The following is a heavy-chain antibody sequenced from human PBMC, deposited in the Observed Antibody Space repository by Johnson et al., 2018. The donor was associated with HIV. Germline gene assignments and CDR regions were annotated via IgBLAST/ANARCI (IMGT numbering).Heavy chain of an antibody. V-gene: IGHV3-66*03. CDR2: IYSGGST. Sequence: MMLVESGGGLIQPGGSLRLSCVASGFTVRKGLEWVSVIYSGGSTYYADSVKGRFTISRDNSKNTLDLQMNSLRAEDTAVYYCARAERSSSGVDAFDIWGQGTMVTVSS. CDR3: ARAERSSSGVDAFDI. CDR1: GFTV. J-gene: IGHJ3*02. D-gene: IGHD6-6*01.